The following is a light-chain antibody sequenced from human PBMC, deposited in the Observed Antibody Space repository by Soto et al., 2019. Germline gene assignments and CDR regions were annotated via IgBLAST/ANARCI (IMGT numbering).Light chain of an antibody. Sequence: DIVMTQSPDSLAVSLGERATINCKSSQSVLYSSNNQNYLAWYQQKPGQPPKLLIYWASTREFGVPDRLSASGSGTEFTLTISSLQPDDFATYYCQQYNSYWTFGQGTKVDIK. CDR3: QQYNSYWT. V-gene: IGKV4-1*01. CDR2: WAS. J-gene: IGKJ1*01. CDR1: QSVLYSSNNQNY.